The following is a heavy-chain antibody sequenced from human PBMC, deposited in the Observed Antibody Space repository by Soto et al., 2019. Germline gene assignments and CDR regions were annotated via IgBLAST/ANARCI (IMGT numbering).Heavy chain of an antibody. V-gene: IGHV4-31*03. Sequence: QVQLQESGPGLVKPSQTLSITCTVSGGSISSGGYYWSWIRQHPGKGLEWIGYIYYSGSTYYNPSLKLRVTKSVDTSKNQFSLKLSSVTAADTAVYYCARGSDCIGGSCYLDYWGQGTLVTVSS. J-gene: IGHJ4*02. CDR1: GGSISSGGYY. CDR2: IYYSGST. D-gene: IGHD2-15*01. CDR3: ARGSDCIGGSCYLDY.